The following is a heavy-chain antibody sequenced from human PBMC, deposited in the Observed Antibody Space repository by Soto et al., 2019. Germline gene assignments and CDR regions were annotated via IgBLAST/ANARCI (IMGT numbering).Heavy chain of an antibody. D-gene: IGHD3-16*02. CDR1: GGSFSDYY. CDR2: INHSGSS. V-gene: IGHV4-34*01. Sequence: SETLSLTCAVYGGSFSDYYWNWIRQPPGKGLEWIGEINHSGSSNYNPSLKSRVTISVDTSKNQFSLKLSSVTAADTAVYYCARGLYDYVWGSYRLNAFDIWGQGTMVTV. CDR3: ARGLYDYVWGSYRLNAFDI. J-gene: IGHJ3*02.